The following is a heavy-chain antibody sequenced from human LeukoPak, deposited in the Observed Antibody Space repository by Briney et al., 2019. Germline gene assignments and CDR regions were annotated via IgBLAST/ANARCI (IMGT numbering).Heavy chain of an antibody. CDR1: DGSISTYY. V-gene: IGHV4-59*03. J-gene: IGHJ4*02. Sequence: PSETLSLTCIVSDGSISTYYWSWIRQSPGQGLEWIGNIYYRGDINYNPSLKSRVIISIDTSKNQFSLKVTSLTAADTAVYYCATNKDWAEADWGQGTLVIVSS. CDR3: ATNKDWAEAD. CDR2: IYYRGDI. D-gene: IGHD3/OR15-3a*01.